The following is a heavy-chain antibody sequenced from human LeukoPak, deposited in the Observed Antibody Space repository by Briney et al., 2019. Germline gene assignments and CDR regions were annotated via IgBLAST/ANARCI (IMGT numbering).Heavy chain of an antibody. CDR1: GFTFSSYA. V-gene: IGHV3-23*01. Sequence: GGSLRLSCAASGFTFSSYAMSWVRQAPGKGLEWVSAISGSGGSTYYADSVKGRFTISRDNSKNTLYLQMNSLRAEDTAVYYCARSTVRSITIFGVVPRAYYFDYWGQGTLVTVSS. CDR2: ISGSGGST. J-gene: IGHJ4*02. D-gene: IGHD3-3*01. CDR3: ARSTVRSITIFGVVPRAYYFDY.